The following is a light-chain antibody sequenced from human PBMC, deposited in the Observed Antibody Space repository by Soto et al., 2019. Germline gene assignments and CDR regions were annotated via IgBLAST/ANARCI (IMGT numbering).Light chain of an antibody. CDR1: SSDVGSSNL. CDR2: EGT. V-gene: IGLV2-23*01. J-gene: IGLJ1*01. Sequence: QSVLTQPASVSGSPGQSIAISCTGTSSDVGSSNLLSWYQHHPGKAPKLIIYEGTRRPSGVSGRFSGSMSGNTASLTISGFQAEDEAEYYCCSFARGSTSYVFGTGTKVTVL. CDR3: CSFARGSTSYV.